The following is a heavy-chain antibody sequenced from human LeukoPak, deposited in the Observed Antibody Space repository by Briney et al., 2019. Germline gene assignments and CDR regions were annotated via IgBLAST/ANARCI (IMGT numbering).Heavy chain of an antibody. CDR1: GFTFSSYW. V-gene: IGHV3-20*04. Sequence: PGGSLRLSCAASGFTFSSYWMHWVRQAPGKGLEWVSGINWNGGSTAYADSVKGRFTISRDNAKNSLYLQMNSLRAEDTALYYCASFGYFYGSGRGAMDVWGQGTTVTVSS. J-gene: IGHJ6*02. CDR3: ASFGYFYGSGRGAMDV. D-gene: IGHD3-10*01. CDR2: INWNGGST.